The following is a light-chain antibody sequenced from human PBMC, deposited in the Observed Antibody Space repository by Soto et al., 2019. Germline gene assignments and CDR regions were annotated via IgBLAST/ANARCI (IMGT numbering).Light chain of an antibody. CDR3: HQYVTSPPAWA. V-gene: IGKV3-20*01. J-gene: IGKJ1*01. CDR1: QSISSSY. Sequence: EIVLTQSPGTRSLSPGERATLSCTTSQSISSSYLAWSQQKPGQAPRLLISATSSRATGVPDRFSGSGSGTDFTLTISRLEPEDSAVYYCHQYVTSPPAWAFGQGTKVEIK. CDR2: ATS.